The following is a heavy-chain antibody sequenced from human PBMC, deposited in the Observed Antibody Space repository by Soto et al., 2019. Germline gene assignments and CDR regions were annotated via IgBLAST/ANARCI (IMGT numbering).Heavy chain of an antibody. Sequence: PSETLSLTCTVSGGSIRSSTYYWGWIRQPPGKGLEWIGSIYYSGSTNYNPSLKSRVTISVDTSKNQFSLKLSSVTAADTAVYYCARGSLTGYSGRTAPYYYYGMDVWGQGTTVTVSS. CDR2: IYYSGST. J-gene: IGHJ6*02. D-gene: IGHD3-9*01. V-gene: IGHV4-39*07. CDR3: ARGSLTGYSGRTAPYYYYGMDV. CDR1: GGSIRSSTYY.